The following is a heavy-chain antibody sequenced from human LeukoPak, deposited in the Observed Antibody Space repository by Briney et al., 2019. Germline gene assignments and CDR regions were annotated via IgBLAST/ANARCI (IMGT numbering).Heavy chain of an antibody. CDR3: AGGSYDNRGYSFDY. V-gene: IGHV4-39*01. CDR1: GGSISSVNYY. J-gene: IGHJ4*02. D-gene: IGHD3-22*01. Sequence: PSETLSLTCPVSGGSISSVNYYWGWIRQPPGKGLEWIGSVYYSGSTYYSPSLKSRVTISVDTSKNQFSLELSSVTAADTTVYYCAGGSYDNRGYSFDYWGQGTLVTVSS. CDR2: VYYSGST.